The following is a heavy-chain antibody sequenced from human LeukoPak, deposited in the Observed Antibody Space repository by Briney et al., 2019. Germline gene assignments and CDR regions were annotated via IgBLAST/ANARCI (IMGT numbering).Heavy chain of an antibody. V-gene: IGHV3-30*18. CDR3: AKDPYDSSGYYRGDFDY. Sequence: VGSLRLSCAGSGFTFSSYGMHWVRPAPGKGLEWVAVISYDGSNKYYADSVKGRFTISRDNSKNTLYLQMNSVRAEDTAVYYCAKDPYDSSGYYRGDFDYWGQGTLVTVPS. CDR1: GFTFSSYG. D-gene: IGHD3-22*01. CDR2: ISYDGSNK. J-gene: IGHJ4*02.